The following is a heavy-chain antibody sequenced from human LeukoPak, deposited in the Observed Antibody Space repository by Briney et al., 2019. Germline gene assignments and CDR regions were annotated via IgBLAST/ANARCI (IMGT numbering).Heavy chain of an antibody. CDR3: ARGPRYYYGSGSFIDY. CDR1: GGSFSGYY. J-gene: IGHJ4*02. Sequence: PSETLSLTCAVYGGSFSGYYSSWIRQPPGKGLEWIGEINHSGSTNYNPSLKSRVTISVDTSKNQFSLKLSSVTAADTAVYYCARGPRYYYGSGSFIDYWGQGTLVTVSS. CDR2: INHSGST. D-gene: IGHD3-10*01. V-gene: IGHV4-34*01.